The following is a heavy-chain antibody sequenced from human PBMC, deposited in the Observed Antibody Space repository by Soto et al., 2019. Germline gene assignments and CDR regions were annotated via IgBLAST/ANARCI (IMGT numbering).Heavy chain of an antibody. CDR1: GFTFSSYA. D-gene: IGHD3-9*01. V-gene: IGHV3-30-3*01. Sequence: GGSLRLSCAASGFTFSSYAMHWVRQAPGKGLEWVAVISYDGSNKYCADSVKGRFTISRDNSKNTLYLQMNSLRAEDTAVYYCAREDSYYDILTGPLSSWGQGTLVTVSS. J-gene: IGHJ5*02. CDR3: AREDSYYDILTGPLSS. CDR2: ISYDGSNK.